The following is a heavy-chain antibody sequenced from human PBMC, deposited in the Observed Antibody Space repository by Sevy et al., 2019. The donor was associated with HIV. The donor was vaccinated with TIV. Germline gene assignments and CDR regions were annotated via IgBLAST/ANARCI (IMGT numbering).Heavy chain of an antibody. D-gene: IGHD4-17*01. CDR2: IDSSGTTI. CDR3: SRDHVKDGDLGDYYYYALDV. J-gene: IGHJ6*02. CDR1: GFTFSDYY. V-gene: IGHV3-11*01. Sequence: GGSLRLSCAASGFTFSDYYMSWIRQVPGKGLEWISYIDSSGTTINYSDSVKGRFTVSRDNAENSLYLQMNGLRAEDTAVYYWSRDHVKDGDLGDYYYYALDVWGQGTTVTVSS.